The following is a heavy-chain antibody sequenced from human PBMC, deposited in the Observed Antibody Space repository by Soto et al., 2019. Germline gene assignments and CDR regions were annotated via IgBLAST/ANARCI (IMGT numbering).Heavy chain of an antibody. CDR2: INYSGST. CDR3: ARDILLWFGELPPRAHDAFDI. V-gene: IGHV4-31*03. Sequence: QVQLQESGPGLVKPSQTLFLTGTVSGGSISSGGYFWSWIRQHPGKGLEWIWDINYSGSTYSNPSLKSRVTLSVDTSKNQFSLKLSSVTAADTAVYYCARDILLWFGELPPRAHDAFDIWGQGTMVTVSS. CDR1: GGSISSGGYF. J-gene: IGHJ3*02. D-gene: IGHD3-10*01.